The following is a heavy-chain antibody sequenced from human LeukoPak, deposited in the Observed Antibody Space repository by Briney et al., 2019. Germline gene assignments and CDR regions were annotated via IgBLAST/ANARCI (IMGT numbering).Heavy chain of an antibody. CDR1: GGSISSYY. CDR3: ARVGAIVGAHNWFDP. J-gene: IGHJ5*02. D-gene: IGHD1-26*01. Sequence: SETLSLTCTVSGGSISSYYWSWIRQPPGKGLEWIGYIYYSGSTNYNPSLKSRVTISVDTSKNQFSLKLSSVTAADTAVYYCARVGAIVGAHNWFDPWGQGTLVTVSS. CDR2: IYYSGST. V-gene: IGHV4-59*12.